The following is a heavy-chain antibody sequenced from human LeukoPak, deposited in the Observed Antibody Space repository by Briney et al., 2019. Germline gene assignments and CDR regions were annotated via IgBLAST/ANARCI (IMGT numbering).Heavy chain of an antibody. J-gene: IGHJ5*02. CDR3: ARESYDFWSGTNWFDP. CDR2: ISSSGSTI. D-gene: IGHD3-3*01. Sequence: GGSLRLSCAASGFTFSDYYMSWIRQAPGKGLEWVSYISSSGSTIYYADSVKGRFTISRDNAKNSLYLQMNSLRAEDTAVYYCARESYDFWSGTNWFDPWGQGTLVTVSS. V-gene: IGHV3-11*04. CDR1: GFTFSDYY.